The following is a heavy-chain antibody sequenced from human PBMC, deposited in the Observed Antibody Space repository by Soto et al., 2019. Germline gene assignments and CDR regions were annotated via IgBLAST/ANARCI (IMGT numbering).Heavy chain of an antibody. CDR1: GGSISSSSYY. V-gene: IGHV4-39*01. J-gene: IGHJ6*02. CDR2: IYYSGST. CDR3: ARLGSSSLGGMDV. D-gene: IGHD6-6*01. Sequence: SETLSLTCTVSGGSISSSSYYWGWIRQPPGNGLEWIGRIYYSGSTYYNPSLKSRVTISVDTSKNQFSLKLSSVTAADTAVYYCARLGSSSLGGMDVWGQGTTVTVSS.